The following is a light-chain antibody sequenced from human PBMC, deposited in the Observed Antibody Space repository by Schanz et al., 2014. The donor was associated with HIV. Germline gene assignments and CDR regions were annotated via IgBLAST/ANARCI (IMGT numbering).Light chain of an antibody. J-gene: IGKJ4*01. Sequence: DIQMTQSPSSLSASIGDRVTLTCRASQSISSWLAWYQQKPGKAPKLLIYKASSLESGVPSRFSGSGSGTDFTLTISSLQSEDFAVYYCQQYNNWPPLTFGGGTKVEIK. CDR3: QQYNNWPPLT. CDR2: KAS. V-gene: IGKV1-5*03. CDR1: QSISSW.